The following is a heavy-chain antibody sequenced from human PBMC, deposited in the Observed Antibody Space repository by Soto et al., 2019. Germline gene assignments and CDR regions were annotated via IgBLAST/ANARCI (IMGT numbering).Heavy chain of an antibody. J-gene: IGHJ4*02. CDR1: GFTFSSYA. Sequence: GGSLRLSCAASGFTFSSYAMSWVRQAPGKGLEWVAAICDSGGNRYYTDSVKGRFTISSDNSKNTLYLQMNSLSAEDMAVYYCAKSGVRGWLLYGELDYWGQGTLVTVSS. CDR2: ICDSGGNR. D-gene: IGHD3-9*01. CDR3: AKSGVRGWLLYGELDY. V-gene: IGHV3-23*01.